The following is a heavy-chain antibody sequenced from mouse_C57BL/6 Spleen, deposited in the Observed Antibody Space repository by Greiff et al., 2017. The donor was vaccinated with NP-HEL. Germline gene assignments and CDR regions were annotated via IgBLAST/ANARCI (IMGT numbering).Heavy chain of an antibody. Sequence: EVQLQQSGPELVKPGASVKISCKASGYTFTNYYMNWVKQSHGKSLEWIGDINPNNGGTSYNQKFKGKATLTVDKSSSTAYMELRSLTSEDSAVYYCAREHYSNYEGFAYWGQGTLVTVSA. D-gene: IGHD2-5*01. J-gene: IGHJ3*01. V-gene: IGHV1-26*01. CDR3: AREHYSNYEGFAY. CDR1: GYTFTNYY. CDR2: INPNNGGT.